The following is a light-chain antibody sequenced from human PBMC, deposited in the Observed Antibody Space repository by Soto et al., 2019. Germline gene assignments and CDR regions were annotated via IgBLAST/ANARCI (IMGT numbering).Light chain of an antibody. CDR2: DAS. V-gene: IGKV3-20*01. Sequence: VLTQSPGALSLSPGARATLSCRASQTASSSHLAWYQQKPGQAPRLLIYDASSRATGISDRFSGSGSGTDFTLTISRLESEDFAVYYCQQYGRSPDTFGQGTKVDIK. CDR1: QTASSSH. J-gene: IGKJ2*01. CDR3: QQYGRSPDT.